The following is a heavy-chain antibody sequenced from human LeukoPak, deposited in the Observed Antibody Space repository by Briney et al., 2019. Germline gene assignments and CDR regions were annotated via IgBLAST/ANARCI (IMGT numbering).Heavy chain of an antibody. CDR2: LFYSGST. V-gene: IGHV4-59*01. CDR1: GGSISSYY. CDR3: ATVAVIRGVTYFGY. D-gene: IGHD3-10*01. J-gene: IGHJ4*02. Sequence: SETLSLTCTVSGGSISSYYWSWIRQPPGKGLEWIAYLFYSGSTDYNPSLESRVTISVDTSKNQFSLKLRSVTAADTAVYYCATVAVIRGVTYFGYWGQGTLVTVSS.